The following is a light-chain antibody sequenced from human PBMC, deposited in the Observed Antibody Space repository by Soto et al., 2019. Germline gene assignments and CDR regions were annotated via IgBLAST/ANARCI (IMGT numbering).Light chain of an antibody. V-gene: IGLV2-14*01. Sequence: QSVLTQPASVSGSPGQSITISCTGTSSDVGAYNYVSWYQHHPGKAPKLMIFEVSNRPSGVSNRFSGSKSGNTASLTISGLQAEDEGDYYCSSYTDSSNYVFGTGTKLTVL. J-gene: IGLJ1*01. CDR3: SSYTDSSNYV. CDR2: EVS. CDR1: SSDVGAYNY.